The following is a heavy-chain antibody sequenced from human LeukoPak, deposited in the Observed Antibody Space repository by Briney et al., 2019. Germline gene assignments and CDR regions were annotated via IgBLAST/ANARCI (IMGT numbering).Heavy chain of an antibody. CDR1: GYSFTSYW. V-gene: IGHV5-51*01. CDR3: ARQPPLGRFGELSSNWFDP. CDR2: IYPGDSDT. Sequence: GESLKISCKGSGYSFTSYWIGWVRQMPGKGLEWMGIIYPGDSDTRYSPSFQGQVTISADKSISTAYLQWSSLKASDTAMYYCARQPPLGRFGELSSNWFDPWGQGTLVTVSP. D-gene: IGHD3-10*01. J-gene: IGHJ5*02.